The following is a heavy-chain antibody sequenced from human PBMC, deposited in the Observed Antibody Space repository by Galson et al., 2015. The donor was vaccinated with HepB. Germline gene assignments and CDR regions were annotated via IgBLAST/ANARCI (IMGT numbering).Heavy chain of an antibody. D-gene: IGHD4-17*01. Sequence: SETLSLTCTVSGDSISSSGYSWGWIRQPPGKGLEWIGDIYYSGTTYYNPSLKSRVTISVDTSKNQFSLKLSSVTAADTAVYYCARPRYGDNYFAYWGQGTLVTVSS. CDR3: ARPRYGDNYFAY. CDR1: GDSISSSGYS. CDR2: IYYSGTT. V-gene: IGHV4-39*01. J-gene: IGHJ4*02.